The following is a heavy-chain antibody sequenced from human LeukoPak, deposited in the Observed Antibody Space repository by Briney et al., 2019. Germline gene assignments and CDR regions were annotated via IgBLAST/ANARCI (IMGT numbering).Heavy chain of an antibody. Sequence: PSETLSLTCTVSGGSISSSTYYWGWIRQPPGKGLEWIGSIYYSGSTFYNPSLKSRVTISVDTSKNLFSLNLSSVTAADTAVYYCARKNDFEIWGQGTLVTVSS. V-gene: IGHV4-39*01. J-gene: IGHJ3*02. D-gene: IGHD2/OR15-2a*01. CDR3: ARKNDFEI. CDR1: GGSISSSTYY. CDR2: IYYSGST.